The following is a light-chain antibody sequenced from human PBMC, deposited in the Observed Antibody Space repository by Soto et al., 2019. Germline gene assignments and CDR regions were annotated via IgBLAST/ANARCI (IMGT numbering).Light chain of an antibody. J-gene: IGKJ3*01. CDR1: QGISNY. V-gene: IGKV1-27*01. Sequence: DIQMTQSPSSLSASVGDRVTITCRASQGISNYLAWYQQKPGKVPKLLIYAASTLQSGVPSRFSGSGSGTDFTLTISSLPPEDVATYYCQKYNSAPPGGTFGPGTKVDIK. CDR3: QKYNSAPPGGT. CDR2: AAS.